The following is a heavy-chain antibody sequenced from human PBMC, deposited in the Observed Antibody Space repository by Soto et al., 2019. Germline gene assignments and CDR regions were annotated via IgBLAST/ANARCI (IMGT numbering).Heavy chain of an antibody. V-gene: IGHV4-30-4*01. Sequence: SETLSLTCTVSGGSISSGDYYWSWIRQPPGKGLEWIGYIYYSGSTYYNPSLKSRVTISVDTSKNQFSLKLSSVTAADTAVYYCARAYYGSGSSYGHFDYWGQGTLVTVSS. D-gene: IGHD3-10*01. J-gene: IGHJ4*02. CDR3: ARAYYGSGSSYGHFDY. CDR1: GGSISSGDYY. CDR2: IYYSGST.